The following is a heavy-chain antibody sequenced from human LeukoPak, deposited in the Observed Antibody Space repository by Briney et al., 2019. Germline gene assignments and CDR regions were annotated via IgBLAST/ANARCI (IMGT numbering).Heavy chain of an antibody. CDR1: GFTFTAYL. CDR3: VRERGHCYDHSASFAY. J-gene: IGHJ4*02. V-gene: IGHV3-30-3*01. Sequence: GRSLRLSCAASGFTFTAYLVYWVRQAPGKGREWVAVMSSDGIAIFYADSVKGRFTISRDNCTNTLYLRMISLRDEDTSLYECVRERGHCYDHSASFAYWGQGTLVTVSS. D-gene: IGHD3-22*01. CDR2: MSSDGIAI.